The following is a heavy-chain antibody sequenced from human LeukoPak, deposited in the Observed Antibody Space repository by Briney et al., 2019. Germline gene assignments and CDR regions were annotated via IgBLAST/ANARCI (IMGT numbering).Heavy chain of an antibody. CDR3: AKGNVLLVYAVLNFDY. Sequence: PGGSLRLSCAASGFTFSSYAMSWVRQAPGKGLEWVSAISGSGGSTYYADSVKGRFTISRDNSKNTLYLQMNSLRAEDTAVYYCAKGNVLLVYAVLNFDYWGQGTLVTVSS. J-gene: IGHJ4*02. V-gene: IGHV3-23*01. CDR1: GFTFSSYA. D-gene: IGHD2-8*01. CDR2: ISGSGGST.